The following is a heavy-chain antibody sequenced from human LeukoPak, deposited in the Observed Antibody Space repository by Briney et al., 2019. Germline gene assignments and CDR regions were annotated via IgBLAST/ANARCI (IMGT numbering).Heavy chain of an antibody. CDR3: ARGPVVLLD. Sequence: ASVTVSCKASGYSFIGYYMHWVRQAPGQGLEWMGWINPNSGDTNYAQKFQGRVIVTRDTSINTAYMELRRLRSDDTAVYYCARGPVVLLDWGQGTLVTVSS. D-gene: IGHD4-23*01. V-gene: IGHV1-2*02. CDR2: INPNSGDT. J-gene: IGHJ4*02. CDR1: GYSFIGYY.